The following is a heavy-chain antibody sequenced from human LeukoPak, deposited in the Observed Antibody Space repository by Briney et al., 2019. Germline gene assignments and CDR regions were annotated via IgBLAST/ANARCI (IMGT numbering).Heavy chain of an antibody. CDR2: IFYSGST. V-gene: IGHV4-59*01. CDR1: GGSISGYY. Sequence: SETLSLTCTVSGGSISGYYWSWIRQPPGKGLEWIGYIFYSGSTNYNPSLKSRVTISVDTSKNQFSLKLSSVTAADTAVYYCARDSSCSGGTCYDTWGQGTLVTVSS. J-gene: IGHJ5*02. CDR3: ARDSSCSGGTCYDT. D-gene: IGHD2-15*01.